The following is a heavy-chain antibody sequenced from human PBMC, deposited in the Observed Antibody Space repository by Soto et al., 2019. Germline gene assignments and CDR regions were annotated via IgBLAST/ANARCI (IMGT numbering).Heavy chain of an antibody. CDR3: ARGELYCSGGSCYYY. D-gene: IGHD2-15*01. J-gene: IGHJ4*02. Sequence: GASVKVSCKASGYTFTIYGISWIRQAPGQGLEWMGWISAYNGNTNYAQKLQGRVTMTTDTSTSTAYMELRSLRSDDTAVYYCARGELYCSGGSCYYYWGQGTLVTVSS. CDR2: ISAYNGNT. CDR1: GYTFTIYG. V-gene: IGHV1-18*01.